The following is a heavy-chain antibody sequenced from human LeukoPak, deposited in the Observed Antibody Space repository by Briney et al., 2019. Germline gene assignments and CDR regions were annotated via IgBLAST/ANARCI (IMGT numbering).Heavy chain of an antibody. CDR2: IYTGTTT. CDR3: ARDRGHFDY. D-gene: IGHD3-10*01. V-gene: IGHV3-53*01. CDR1: GLSVSRNY. J-gene: IGHJ4*02. Sequence: PGGSLRLSCAASGLSVSRNYISWVRQAPGKGLEWVSFIYTGTTTFYAGSVKGRFTISRDNSRNTVYLELNSLRVDDTAVYYCARDRGHFDYWGPGTLVTVSS.